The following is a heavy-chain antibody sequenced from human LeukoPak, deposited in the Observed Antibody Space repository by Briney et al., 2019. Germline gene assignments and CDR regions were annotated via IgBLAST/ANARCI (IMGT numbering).Heavy chain of an antibody. CDR2: ISSSGGSA. D-gene: IGHD3-22*01. CDR1: GITLSNYG. CDR3: AKRGVVIRVILVGFHKEAYYFDS. J-gene: IGHJ4*02. Sequence: GGSLRLSCAVSGITLSNYGMSWVRQAPGKGPEWVAGISSSGGSAYYADAVKGRFTISRDNPKNTLYLQMNSLRVEDTAVYFCAKRGVVIRVILVGFHKEAYYFDSWGQGALVTVSS. V-gene: IGHV3-23*01.